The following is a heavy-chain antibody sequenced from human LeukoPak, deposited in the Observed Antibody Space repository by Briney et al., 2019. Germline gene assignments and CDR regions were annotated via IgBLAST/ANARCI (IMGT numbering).Heavy chain of an antibody. V-gene: IGHV3-20*04. CDR3: ASETGYCSSTSC. J-gene: IGHJ4*02. D-gene: IGHD2-2*03. CDR2: INWNGGRT. CDR1: GFTFDDYG. Sequence: GGSLRLSCAASGFTFDDYGMSWVRPAPGKGLEWVSGINWNGGRTGYADSVKGRFTISRDKAKNSLYLKMNRLRAEDTALYYCASETGYCSSTSCWGQGTLVTVSS.